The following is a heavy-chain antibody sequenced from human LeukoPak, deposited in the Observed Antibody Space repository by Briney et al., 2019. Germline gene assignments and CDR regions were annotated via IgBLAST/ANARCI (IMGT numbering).Heavy chain of an antibody. D-gene: IGHD3-22*01. CDR3: ATVSYYYDSSGYQGYFQH. CDR1: EYTLTELS. J-gene: IGHJ1*01. Sequence: GASVKVSCKVSEYTLTELSMHWVRQAPGKGLEWMGGFDPEDGETIYAQKFQGRVTMTEDTSTDTAYMELSSLRSEDTAMYYCATVSYYYDSSGYQGYFQHWGLGTLVTVSS. V-gene: IGHV1-24*01. CDR2: FDPEDGET.